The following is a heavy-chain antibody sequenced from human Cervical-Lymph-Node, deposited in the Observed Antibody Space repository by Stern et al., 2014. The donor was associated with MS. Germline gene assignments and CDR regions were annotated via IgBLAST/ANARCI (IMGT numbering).Heavy chain of an antibody. D-gene: IGHD6-13*01. V-gene: IGHV3-33*01. CDR2: IWSDGSNK. J-gene: IGHJ6*02. CDR3: ARSSSPSPYYYYGMDV. CDR1: GFTFSSYG. Sequence: HVQLVQSGGGVVPPGRSLRLSCEASGFTFSSYGMHWVRQAPGKGLEWVPVIWSDGSNKYYADSVKGRFTISRSNSKNTLYLQMNSRRAEDTAVYYCARSSSPSPYYYYGMDVWGQGTTVTVSS.